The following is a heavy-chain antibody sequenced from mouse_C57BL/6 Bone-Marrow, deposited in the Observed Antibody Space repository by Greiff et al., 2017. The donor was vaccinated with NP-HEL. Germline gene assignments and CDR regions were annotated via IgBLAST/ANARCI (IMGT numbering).Heavy chain of an antibody. CDR3: ARWSTVVDAMDY. V-gene: IGHV1-81*01. CDR2: IYPRSGNT. D-gene: IGHD1-1*01. CDR1: GYTFTSYG. Sequence: VKLVESGAELARPGASVKLSCKASGYTFTSYGISWVKQRTGQGLEWIGEIYPRSGNTYYNEKFKGKATLTADKSSSTAYMELRSLTSEDSAVYFCARWSTVVDAMDYWGQGTSVTVSS. J-gene: IGHJ4*01.